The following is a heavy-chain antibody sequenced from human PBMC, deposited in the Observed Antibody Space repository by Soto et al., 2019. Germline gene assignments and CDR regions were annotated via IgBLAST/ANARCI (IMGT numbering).Heavy chain of an antibody. CDR2: ISGSSTSI. V-gene: IGHV3-48*01. J-gene: IGHJ6*02. Sequence: EVQLVESGGGLVQPGGSLRLSCVASGFIFSSYSMNWVRQAPGKGLEWVSYISGSSTSIYYADSVKGRFTISRDNAKNSLFLQMNSLRAEDTAVYYCATFDFYYYGMDVWGQGTTVTVSS. CDR3: ATFDFYYYGMDV. CDR1: GFIFSSYS. D-gene: IGHD3-3*02.